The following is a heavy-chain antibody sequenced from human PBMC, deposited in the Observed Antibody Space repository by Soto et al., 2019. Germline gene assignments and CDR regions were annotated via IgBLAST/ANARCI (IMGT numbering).Heavy chain of an antibody. CDR1: GYTFTSYA. J-gene: IGHJ6*02. CDR2: INAGNGNT. Sequence: QVQLVQSGAEVKKPGASVKVSCKASGYTFTSYAMHWVRQAPGQRLEWMGWINAGNGNTKYSQKFQGRVTITRDTSASTAYMELSSLRSEDTAVYYCARDKREIVVPAASYYYGMDVWGQGTTVTVSS. V-gene: IGHV1-3*01. CDR3: ARDKREIVVPAASYYYGMDV. D-gene: IGHD2-2*01.